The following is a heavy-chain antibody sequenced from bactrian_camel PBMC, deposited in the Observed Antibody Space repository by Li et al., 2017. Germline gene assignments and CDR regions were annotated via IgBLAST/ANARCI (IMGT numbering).Heavy chain of an antibody. J-gene: IGHJ4*01. V-gene: IGHV3-1*01. D-gene: IGHD3*01. Sequence: VQLVESGGGLVQPGGSLRLSCTASGVTIDDSDMGWFRQVPGRDHEGVAAADPHRGVVYPPSMKGRFTISRDDAKNTLYLQMNGLEPEDTAMYYCAASTAMRVGCQVSQFAYTNWGQGTQVTVS. CDR1: GVTIDDSD. CDR3: AASTAMRVGCQVSQFAYTN. CDR2: ADPHRGVV.